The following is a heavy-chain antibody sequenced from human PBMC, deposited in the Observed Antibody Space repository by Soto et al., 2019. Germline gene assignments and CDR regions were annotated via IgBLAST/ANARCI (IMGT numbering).Heavy chain of an antibody. J-gene: IGHJ5*02. CDR3: ARRERAAGTDWWFDP. D-gene: IGHD6-13*01. Sequence: SETLSLTCTVSGGSIRSSSFHGGWIRQPPGKGLEWIGSIYYSGSTYYSPSLKSRVTISVDTSKNQFSLKLSSVTAADTAVYYCARRERAAGTDWWFDPWGQGTLVT. V-gene: IGHV4-39*01. CDR1: GGSIRSSSFH. CDR2: IYYSGST.